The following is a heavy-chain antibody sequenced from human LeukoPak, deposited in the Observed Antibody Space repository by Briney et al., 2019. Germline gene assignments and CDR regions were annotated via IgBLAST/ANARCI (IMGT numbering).Heavy chain of an antibody. J-gene: IGHJ5*02. CDR1: GGTFSSYA. CDR2: VIPIFGTA. V-gene: IGHV1-69*01. CDR3: ARCPYSYGLFEWFDP. D-gene: IGHD5-18*01. Sequence: SVKVSCKASGGTFSSYAISWVRQAPGQGLEWMGGVIPIFGTANYAQKFQGRVTITADESTSTAYMELSSLRSEDTAVYYCARCPYSYGLFEWFDPWGQGTLVTVSS.